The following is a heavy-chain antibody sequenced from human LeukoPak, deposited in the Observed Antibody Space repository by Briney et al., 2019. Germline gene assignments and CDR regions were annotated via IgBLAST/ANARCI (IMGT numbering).Heavy chain of an antibody. Sequence: PGGSLRLSCAASGFTFSIYSMNWVRQAPGEGLEWVSSISSSSSYIYYADSVKGRFTISRDNAKNSLYLQMNSLRAEDTAVYYCARDPLLWFGELLDGYFDYWGQGTLVTVSS. CDR3: ARDPLLWFGELLDGYFDY. J-gene: IGHJ4*02. V-gene: IGHV3-21*01. CDR2: ISSSSSYI. CDR1: GFTFSIYS. D-gene: IGHD3-10*01.